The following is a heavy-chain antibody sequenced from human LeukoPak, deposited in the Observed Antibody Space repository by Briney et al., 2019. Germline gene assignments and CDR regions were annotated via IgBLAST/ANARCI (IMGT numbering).Heavy chain of an antibody. CDR3: AKGSSGYYYDNWFDP. D-gene: IGHD3-22*01. Sequence: PGGSLRLSCAASGFTVSSNYMSWVRQAPGKGLEWVSVISGTGVSTYYADSVKGRFTAYRDNSKSTLYLQMNSLRAEDTAVYYCAKGSSGYYYDNWFDPRGQGALVTVSS. V-gene: IGHV3-23*01. CDR2: ISGTGVST. CDR1: GFTVSSNY. J-gene: IGHJ5*02.